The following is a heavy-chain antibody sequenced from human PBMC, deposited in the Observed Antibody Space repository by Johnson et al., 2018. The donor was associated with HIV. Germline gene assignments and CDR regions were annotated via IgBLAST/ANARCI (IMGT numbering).Heavy chain of an antibody. J-gene: IGHJ3*02. CDR1: GFTVSSNY. CDR2: ITHNGGSA. CDR3: ATHLNDYGDTLTDDAFDI. D-gene: IGHD4-17*01. Sequence: VQLLESGGGLIQPGGSLRLSCAASGFTVSSNYMSWVRQAPGKGLEWVSVITHNGGSAYYADSVKGRFTISRDNSKNTLYLQINSLKAEDTAVYYCATHLNDYGDTLTDDAFDIWGQGTLLTVSS. V-gene: IGHV3-53*01.